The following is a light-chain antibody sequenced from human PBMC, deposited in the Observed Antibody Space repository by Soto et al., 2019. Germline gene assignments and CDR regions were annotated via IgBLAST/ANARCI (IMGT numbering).Light chain of an antibody. Sequence: EIVLTQSPATLSLSPGERATLSCRASQSVSSYLAWYQQKPGQAPRLLIYDASNRATGIPARFSGSGSGTDFTLSISSLEPEDFEVYYCQQRSNWLTLGQGTRLEIK. CDR2: DAS. CDR1: QSVSSY. CDR3: QQRSNWLT. V-gene: IGKV3-11*01. J-gene: IGKJ5*01.